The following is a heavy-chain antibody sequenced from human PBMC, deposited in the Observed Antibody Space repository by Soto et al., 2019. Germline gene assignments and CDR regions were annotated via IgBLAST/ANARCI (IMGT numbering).Heavy chain of an antibody. CDR3: AGERGYYY. CDR1: GGSIRSYY. Sequence: QVQLQESGPGLVKPSETLSLTCTVSGGSIRSYYWSWIRQSPGKGLEWIGYIYYSGSTYYNPSLKSRVAISVDESKNQFSLKLISVTAADTAVYYCAGERGYYYWRQGTLVTVSS. J-gene: IGHJ4*02. D-gene: IGHD1-26*01. CDR2: IYYSGST. V-gene: IGHV4-59*01.